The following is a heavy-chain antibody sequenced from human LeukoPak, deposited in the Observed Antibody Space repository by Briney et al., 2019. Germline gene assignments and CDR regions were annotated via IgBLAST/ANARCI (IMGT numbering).Heavy chain of an antibody. CDR2: IYYSGST. CDR1: GGSISSYY. D-gene: IGHD6-13*01. Sequence: SETLSLTCTVSGGSISSYYWSWIRQPPGKGLEWIGYIYYSGSTNYNPSLKSRVTISVDTSKNPFSLKLSSVTAADTAVYYCARLYSSGWYPQPNFDYWGQGTLVTVSS. V-gene: IGHV4-59*01. CDR3: ARLYSSGWYPQPNFDY. J-gene: IGHJ4*02.